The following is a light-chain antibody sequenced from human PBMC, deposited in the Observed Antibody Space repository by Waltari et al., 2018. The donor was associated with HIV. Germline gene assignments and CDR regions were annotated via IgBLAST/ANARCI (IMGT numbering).Light chain of an antibody. CDR1: SSNLGAGYG. J-gene: IGLJ3*02. CDR2: ANP. Sequence: QSVLTQPPSVSGAPGQRVTISCTGSSSNLGAGYGVNWYQQYPGAAPKLLIFANPNRPSGVPDRFSGSKSGTSASLAITGVQAEDEAVYYCQSYDSSLSEGVFGGGTKLAVL. V-gene: IGLV1-40*01. CDR3: QSYDSSLSEGV.